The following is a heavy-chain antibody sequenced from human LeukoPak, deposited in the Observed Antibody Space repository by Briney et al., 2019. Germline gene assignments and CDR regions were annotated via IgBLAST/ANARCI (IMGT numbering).Heavy chain of an antibody. V-gene: IGHV3-30*04. Sequence: GESLRLSFAASGFTFSNHGIHWVRQAPGKGLEWLAVISYDGTNKYYADSVKGRFTISRDHSQSTVDLHMNNLRGADTAVYYCVRSPTYYNMDVWGKGTTVTVSS. CDR3: VRSPTYYNMDV. J-gene: IGHJ6*03. CDR1: GFTFSNHG. CDR2: ISYDGTNK.